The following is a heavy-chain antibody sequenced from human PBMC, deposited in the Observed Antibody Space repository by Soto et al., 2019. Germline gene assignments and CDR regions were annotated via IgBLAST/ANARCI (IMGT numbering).Heavy chain of an antibody. V-gene: IGHV5-51*01. Sequence: PGESLTLSCKGSGYSFTRYWIGCVRQMPGKGLEWMGIIYPGDSDTRYSPSFQGQVTISADKSISTAYLQWSSLKASDTAMYYCARNGGNSSYYYGMDVWGQGTTVTVSS. J-gene: IGHJ6*02. CDR2: IYPGDSDT. CDR3: ARNGGNSSYYYGMDV. D-gene: IGHD4-4*01. CDR1: GYSFTRYW.